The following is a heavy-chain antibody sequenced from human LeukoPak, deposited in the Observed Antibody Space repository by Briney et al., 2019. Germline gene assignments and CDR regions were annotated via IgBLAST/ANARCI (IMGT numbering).Heavy chain of an antibody. D-gene: IGHD3-9*01. CDR2: ISSSSSYI. CDR1: GFTFSSYS. J-gene: IGHJ6*01. Sequence: GGSLRLSCAASGFTFSSYSVNWVRQAPGKGLEWVSSISSSSSYIYYADSVKGRFTISRDNAKNSLYLQMNSLRAEDTAVYYCARDLTYDILTGYHYYYYYGMDVWGQGTTVTVSS. CDR3: ARDLTYDILTGYHYYYYYGMDV. V-gene: IGHV3-21*01.